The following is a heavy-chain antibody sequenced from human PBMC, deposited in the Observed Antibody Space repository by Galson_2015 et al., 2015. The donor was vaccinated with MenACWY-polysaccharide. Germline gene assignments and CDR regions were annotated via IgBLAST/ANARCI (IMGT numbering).Heavy chain of an antibody. CDR1: GLTFSNNW. CDR3: VGPLGRGGTGAYGMDA. V-gene: IGHV3-74*01. CDR2: MNRGASSK. D-gene: IGHD3-10*01. Sequence: SLRLSCADSGLTFSNNWIHGVRQAPGKGLGWVARMNRGASSKAYAHSVKSRSTISRANAKNTLYLQMNSLRVEDTAVYYCVGPLGRGGTGAYGMDAWGQGTTVTVSS. J-gene: IGHJ6*02.